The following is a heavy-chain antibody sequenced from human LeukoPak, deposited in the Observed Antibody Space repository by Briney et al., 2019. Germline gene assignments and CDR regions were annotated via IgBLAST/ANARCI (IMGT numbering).Heavy chain of an antibody. CDR3: ARDLAVYCSSTSCPPEDYYYGMDV. V-gene: IGHV1-18*01. Sequence: ASVKVSCKASGYTFTSYGISWVRQAPGQGLEWMGWISAYNSNTNYAQKLQGRVTMTTDTSTSTAYMELRSLRSDDTAVYYCARDLAVYCSSTSCPPEDYYYGMDVWGQGTTVTVSS. CDR2: ISAYNSNT. CDR1: GYTFTSYG. D-gene: IGHD2-2*01. J-gene: IGHJ6*02.